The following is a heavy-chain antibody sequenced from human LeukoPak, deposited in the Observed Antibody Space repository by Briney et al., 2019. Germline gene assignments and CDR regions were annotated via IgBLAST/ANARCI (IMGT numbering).Heavy chain of an antibody. CDR1: GFTFSSYA. CDR2: IYASGSS. V-gene: IGHV3-23*05. Sequence: GGSLRLSCAASGFTFSSYAMSWVRQAPGKGLEWLSVIYASGSSYYADSVKGRFTISRDNSKNILYLQMNSLRAEDTAVYYCARVIVGSTPHMDYLDYWGQGTLVTVSS. D-gene: IGHD1-26*01. CDR3: ARVIVGSTPHMDYLDY. J-gene: IGHJ4*02.